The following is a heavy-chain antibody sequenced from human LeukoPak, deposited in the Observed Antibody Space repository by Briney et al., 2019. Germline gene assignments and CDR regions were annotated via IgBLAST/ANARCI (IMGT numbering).Heavy chain of an antibody. CDR1: GFTFSDYG. CDR2: IKEDGSIE. V-gene: IGHV3-7*01. CDR3: VTQQLAPP. Sequence: GGSLRLSCAASGFTFSDYGMSWVRQAPGTGLEGVANIKEDGSIEDYVDSVKGLFTVSRDNAKNSLYLQMNSLRAEDTAVYYCVTQQLAPPWGQGTLVTVSS. D-gene: IGHD5-24*01. J-gene: IGHJ5*02.